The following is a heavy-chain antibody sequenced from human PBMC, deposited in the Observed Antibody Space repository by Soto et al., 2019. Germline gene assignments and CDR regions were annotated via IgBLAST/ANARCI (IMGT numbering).Heavy chain of an antibody. Sequence: VQLLESGGGLVQPGGSLRLSCAASGFTFSSYAMSWVRQAPGKGLEWVSAISGSGGSTYYADSVKGRFTISRDNSKNTLYLQMNSLRAEDTAVYYCAKLDCSGGSCYSVGAFDIWGQGTMVTVSS. CDR3: AKLDCSGGSCYSVGAFDI. D-gene: IGHD2-15*01. CDR1: GFTFSSYA. CDR2: ISGSGGST. V-gene: IGHV3-23*01. J-gene: IGHJ3*02.